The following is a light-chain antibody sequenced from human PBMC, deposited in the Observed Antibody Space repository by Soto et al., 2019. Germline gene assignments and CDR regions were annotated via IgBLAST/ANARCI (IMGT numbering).Light chain of an antibody. Sequence: QSALTQPASVSGSPGQSITISCTGTSSDVGNYNYVSWYQQHPGKAPKLMIYEVNNRPSGVSYRFSGSKSGNTASLTISGLQAEDVADYYCTSYTSYSTYVFGTGTKLTVL. J-gene: IGLJ1*01. CDR1: SSDVGNYNY. CDR2: EVN. CDR3: TSYTSYSTYV. V-gene: IGLV2-14*01.